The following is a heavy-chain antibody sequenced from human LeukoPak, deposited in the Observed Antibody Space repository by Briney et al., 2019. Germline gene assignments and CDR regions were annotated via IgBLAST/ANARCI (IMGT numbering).Heavy chain of an antibody. V-gene: IGHV4-4*02. D-gene: IGHD3-10*01. CDR2: IYHSGST. CDR3: ARHDYGSGSYYPYYFDY. Sequence: PSGTLSLTCAVSGGSISSSNWWSWVRQPPGKGLEWIGEIYHSGSTNYNPSLKSRVTISVDKSKNQFSLKLDSVTAADTAVYYCARHDYGSGSYYPYYFDYWGQGTLVTVSS. CDR1: GGSISSSNW. J-gene: IGHJ4*02.